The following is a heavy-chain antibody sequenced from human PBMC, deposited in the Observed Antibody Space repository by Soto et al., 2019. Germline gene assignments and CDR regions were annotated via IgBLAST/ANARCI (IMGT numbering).Heavy chain of an antibody. CDR1: GDSISNLDYF. J-gene: IGHJ5*01. Sequence: TASETLSLTCSVSGDSISNLDYFWAWIRQPPGQALEYIGYIYKSATTYYNPSFESRVAISVDTSKSQFSLNVTSVTAADTAVYFCARGRYCLTGRCFPNWFDSWGQGALVTVSS. CDR2: IYKSATT. CDR3: ARGRYCLTGRCFPNWFDS. D-gene: IGHD7-27*01. V-gene: IGHV4-30-4*01.